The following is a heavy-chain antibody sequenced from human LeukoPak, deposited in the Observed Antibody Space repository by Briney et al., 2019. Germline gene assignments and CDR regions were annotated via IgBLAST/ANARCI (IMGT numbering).Heavy chain of an antibody. CDR2: VYYTGTT. CDR1: GGSINDYY. CDR3: ARDGNPFDY. Sequence: PSETLSLTCTVSGGSINDYYWSWTRQPPGKRLEWIGYVYYTGTTNYNPSLNSRVTISVDTSKNQFSLKLSSVTAADTAMYYCARDGNPFDYWGQGTLVTVSS. J-gene: IGHJ4*02. V-gene: IGHV4-59*01. D-gene: IGHD1-26*01.